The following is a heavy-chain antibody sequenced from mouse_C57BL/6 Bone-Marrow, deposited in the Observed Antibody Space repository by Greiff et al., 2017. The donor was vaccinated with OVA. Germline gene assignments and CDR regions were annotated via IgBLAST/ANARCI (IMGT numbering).Heavy chain of an antibody. CDR1: GFSLTSYG. CDR3: ASSGYGY. V-gene: IGHV2-2*01. Sequence: VMLVESGPGLVQPSQCLSITCTVSGFSLTSYGLHWVRQSPGKGLEWLGVIWSGGSTDYNAAFISRLSNSKNNSKIQVFFRMNGVQADDTAIYCGASSGYGYWGQGTTLTVAA. J-gene: IGHJ2*01. CDR2: IWSGGST. D-gene: IGHD3-2*02.